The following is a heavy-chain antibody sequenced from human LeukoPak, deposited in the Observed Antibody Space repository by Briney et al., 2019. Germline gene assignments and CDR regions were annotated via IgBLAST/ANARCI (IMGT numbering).Heavy chain of an antibody. CDR3: ARSYSSSSGTAWDY. J-gene: IGHJ4*02. CDR2: ISTGSSTI. CDR1: GFTFSTYS. Sequence: GGSLRLSCAASGFTFSTYSMNWVRQAPGKGLEWISYISTGSSTIYYADSVKGRFTISRDNAKNSLYLQMNSLRAEDTAVYYCARSYSSSSGTAWDYWGQGTLVTVSS. D-gene: IGHD6-6*01. V-gene: IGHV3-48*04.